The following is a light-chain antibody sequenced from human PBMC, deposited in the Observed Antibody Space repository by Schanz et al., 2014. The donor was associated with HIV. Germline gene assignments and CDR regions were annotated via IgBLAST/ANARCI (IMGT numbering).Light chain of an antibody. CDR2: NNN. CDR1: SSNIGSNT. V-gene: IGLV1-44*01. J-gene: IGLJ2*01. CDR3: QSYDKSLSVVI. Sequence: QSVLTQPPSASGTPGQRVTISCSGSSSNIGSNTVNWYQQLPGTAPKLLIYNNNIRPSGVPDRFSGSKSGTSASLAITGLQPEDEADYFCQSYDKSLSVVIFGGGTKLTVL.